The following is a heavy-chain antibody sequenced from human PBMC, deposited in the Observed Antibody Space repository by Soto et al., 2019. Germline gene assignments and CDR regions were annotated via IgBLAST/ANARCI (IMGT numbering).Heavy chain of an antibody. CDR2: ISHDGYNK. CDR1: GFTFSNYA. D-gene: IGHD6-13*01. V-gene: IGHV3-30-3*01. Sequence: VQLVESGGGVVQPGRSLRLSCAASGFTFSNYAMHWVRQAPGKGLEWVAVISHDGYNKYYPDSVKGRFTISRDSSKNTLYLQMNSLRVEDTAVYSCARDSGSSWYFGMDVWGQGTTVTVS. CDR3: ARDSGSSWYFGMDV. J-gene: IGHJ6*02.